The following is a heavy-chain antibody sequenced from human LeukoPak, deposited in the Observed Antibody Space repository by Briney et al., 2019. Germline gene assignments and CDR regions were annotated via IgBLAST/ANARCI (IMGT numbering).Heavy chain of an antibody. V-gene: IGHV3-23*01. CDR3: AKLVGPTTFDDY. J-gene: IGHJ4*02. D-gene: IGHD1-26*01. Sequence: GGSLRLSCAASGFTFSSYAMYWVRQAPGKGLEWVSGTINSGTSTYYADSVKGRFTISRDNSKNTLFLQMNSLRAEDTAVYYCAKLVGPTTFDDYWGQGTLVTVSS. CDR1: GFTFSSYA. CDR2: TINSGTST.